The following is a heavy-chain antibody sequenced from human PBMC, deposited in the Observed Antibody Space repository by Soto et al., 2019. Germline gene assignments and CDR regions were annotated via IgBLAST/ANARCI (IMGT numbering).Heavy chain of an antibody. D-gene: IGHD5-18*01. CDR1: GGSISSGGYY. V-gene: IGHV4-31*03. CDR3: ARARYGDPPYYYYGMDV. J-gene: IGHJ6*02. CDR2: IYYSGST. Sequence: SETLSLTCTVSGGSISSGGYYWSWIRQHPGKGLEWIGYIYYSGSTYYNPSLKSRVTISVDTSKNQFSLKLSSVTAADTAVYYCARARYGDPPYYYYGMDVWGQGTTVTVSS.